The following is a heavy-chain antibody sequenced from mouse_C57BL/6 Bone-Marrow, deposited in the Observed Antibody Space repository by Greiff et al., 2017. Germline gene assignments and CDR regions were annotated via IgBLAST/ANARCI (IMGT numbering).Heavy chain of an antibody. CDR3: ARFLY. V-gene: IGHV1-50*01. J-gene: IGHJ3*01. Sequence: QVQLQQPGAELVKPGASVKLSCKASGYTFTSYWMQWVKQRPGQGLEWIGEIDPSDSYTNYNQKFKGKATLTVDTSSSTAYMQLSSLTSGDSAVYYCARFLYWGQGTLVTVSA. CDR2: IDPSDSYT. CDR1: GYTFTSYW.